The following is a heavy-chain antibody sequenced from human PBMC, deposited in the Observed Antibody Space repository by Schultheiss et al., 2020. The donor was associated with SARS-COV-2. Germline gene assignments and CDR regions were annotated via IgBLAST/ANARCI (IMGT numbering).Heavy chain of an antibody. Sequence: ASVKVSCKASGYTFTSYAMHWVRQAPGQRLEWMGWINPNSGGTNYAQKFQGRVTMTRDTSISTAYMELSRLRSEDTAVYYCARARTYSSSSSWFDPWGQGTLVTVSS. J-gene: IGHJ5*02. V-gene: IGHV1-2*02. D-gene: IGHD6-6*01. CDR1: GYTFTSYA. CDR2: INPNSGGT. CDR3: ARARTYSSSSSWFDP.